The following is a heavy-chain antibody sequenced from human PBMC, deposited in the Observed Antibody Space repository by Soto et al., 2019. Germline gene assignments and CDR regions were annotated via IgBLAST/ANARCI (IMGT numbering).Heavy chain of an antibody. CDR2: IIPIFGTA. CDR3: ASSQYYYDSSGYYYNWFDT. Sequence: SVKVSCKASGGTFSSYAISWVRQAPGQGLEWMGGIIPIFGTANYAQKFQGRVTITADESTSTAYMELSSLRSEDTAVYYCASSQYYYDSSGYYYNWFDTWGQGTLVTVSS. J-gene: IGHJ5*02. V-gene: IGHV1-69*13. D-gene: IGHD3-22*01. CDR1: GGTFSSYA.